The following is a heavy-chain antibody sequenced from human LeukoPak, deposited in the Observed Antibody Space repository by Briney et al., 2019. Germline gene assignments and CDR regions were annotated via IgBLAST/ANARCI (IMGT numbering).Heavy chain of an antibody. CDR3: ARGVRDYFDY. D-gene: IGHD4-17*01. V-gene: IGHV3-21*01. CDR1: GFTFSSYS. Sequence: GGSLRLSCAAPGFTFSSYSMNWVRQAPGKGLEWVSSISSSSSYIYYADSVKGRFTISRDNAKNSLYLQMNSLRAEDTAVYYCARGVRDYFDYWGQGTLVTVSS. J-gene: IGHJ4*02. CDR2: ISSSSSYI.